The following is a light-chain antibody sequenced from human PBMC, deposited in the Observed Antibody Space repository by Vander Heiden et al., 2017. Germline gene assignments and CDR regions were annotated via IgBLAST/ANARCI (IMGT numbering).Light chain of an antibody. CDR1: ALPKRY. CDR3: YSTDSSGEHRV. CDR2: EDI. Sequence: SYDLTQLPSLSVSPGQTARITCSGDALPKRYAYWYQQKSGRAPVLVIFEDIKRPSGIPERFSASSAGTVDTLTISGAQVEDEADYYCYSTDSSGEHRVFGGGTKLTVL. J-gene: IGLJ2*01. V-gene: IGLV3-10*01.